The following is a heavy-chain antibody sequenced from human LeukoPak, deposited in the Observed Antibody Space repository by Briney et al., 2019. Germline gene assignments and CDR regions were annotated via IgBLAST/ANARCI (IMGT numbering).Heavy chain of an antibody. CDR1: GFTFSSYA. V-gene: IGHV3-23*01. Sequence: GSLRLSCAASGFTFSSYAMSWVRQAPGKGLEWVSAISGNGGSTYYADSVKGRFTISRDNSKNTLYLQMNSLRAEDTAVYYCAKDPPGIAAAEGPNDYWGQGTLVTVSS. D-gene: IGHD6-13*01. J-gene: IGHJ4*02. CDR3: AKDPPGIAAAEGPNDY. CDR2: ISGNGGST.